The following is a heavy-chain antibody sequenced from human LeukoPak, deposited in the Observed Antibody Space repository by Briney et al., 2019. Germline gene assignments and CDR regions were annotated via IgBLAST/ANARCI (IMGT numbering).Heavy chain of an antibody. D-gene: IGHD4-17*01. CDR2: ISDSGSTI. CDR1: GFTFSSYE. V-gene: IGHV3-48*03. CDR3: VRAVTSLNYYDYYYMDV. Sequence: GGSLRLSCEASGFTFSSYEMNWVRQAPGKGLEWVSYISDSGSTIYYADSVKGRFTISRDNAKNSLYLQMNSLRAEDTALYYCVRAVTSLNYYDYYYMDVWGKGTTVTISS. J-gene: IGHJ6*03.